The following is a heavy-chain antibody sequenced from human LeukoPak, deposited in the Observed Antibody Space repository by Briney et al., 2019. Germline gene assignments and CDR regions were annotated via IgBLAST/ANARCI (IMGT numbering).Heavy chain of an antibody. V-gene: IGHV4-59*08. CDR1: GGSISSYY. J-gene: IGHJ2*01. CDR3: ARQGIEMATIRYFDL. Sequence: SETLSLTCTVSGGSISSYYWSWIRQPPGKGLEWIGYIYGTGSTKYNPSLKSRVTISVDTSKNQFSLKLISVTAADTAVYYCARQGIEMATIRYFDLWGRGTLVTVSS. CDR2: IYGTGST. D-gene: IGHD5-24*01.